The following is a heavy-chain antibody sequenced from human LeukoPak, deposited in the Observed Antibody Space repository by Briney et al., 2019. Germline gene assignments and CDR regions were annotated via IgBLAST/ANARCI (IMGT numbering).Heavy chain of an antibody. CDR1: GFIFSNYN. Sequence: GGAVRLSCAASGFIFSNYNMNWVRQAPGKGLEWVSYISSSRSTIYNVDSVRGRFTIYRDNAKNSLYLQMNSLRDEDTAVYYCARDRVTGAFDIWGHETMVTVSS. CDR3: ARDRVTGAFDI. V-gene: IGHV3-48*02. J-gene: IGHJ3*02. D-gene: IGHD3-10*01. CDR2: ISSSRSTI.